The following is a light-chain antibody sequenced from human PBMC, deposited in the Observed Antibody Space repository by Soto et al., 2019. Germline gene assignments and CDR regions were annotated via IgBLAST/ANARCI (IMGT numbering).Light chain of an antibody. Sequence: EIVLTQSPATLSLFPGERATLSFRAGQSVSNHLAWYQQKPGQAPRLLMYDPYNRATGIPARFSGSGSGTDFTLTISSLEPEDSAVYYCQQHHIWLTFGGGTKVDI. CDR3: QQHHIWLT. CDR1: QSVSNH. CDR2: DPY. V-gene: IGKV3-11*01. J-gene: IGKJ4*01.